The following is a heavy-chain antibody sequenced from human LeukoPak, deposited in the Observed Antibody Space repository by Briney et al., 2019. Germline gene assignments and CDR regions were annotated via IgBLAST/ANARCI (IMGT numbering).Heavy chain of an antibody. CDR1: AYTFTSYW. D-gene: IGHD3-16*01. J-gene: IGHJ4*02. Sequence: GESLKISCKDSAYTFTSYWIGWVRQMPGKGLEWMGIIYPGDSDVRYSPSFQGQVTISADKSINTAYLQRSSLKASDTAIYYCARGGSHFEYWGQGTLVTVSS. CDR2: IYPGDSDV. CDR3: ARGGSHFEY. V-gene: IGHV5-51*01.